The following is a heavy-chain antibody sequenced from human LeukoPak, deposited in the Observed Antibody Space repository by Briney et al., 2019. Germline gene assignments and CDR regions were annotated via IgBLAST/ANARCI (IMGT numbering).Heavy chain of an antibody. Sequence: GGSLRLSCAASGFTFSSYSMNWVRQAPGKGLEWVSSISSSSSYIYYADSVKGRFTISRDNAKNSLYLQMNSLRAEDTAVYYCARVSQYGWNDLGAFDIWGQGTMVTVSS. CDR2: ISSSSSYI. CDR1: GFTFSSYS. CDR3: ARVSQYGWNDLGAFDI. J-gene: IGHJ3*02. D-gene: IGHD1-1*01. V-gene: IGHV3-21*01.